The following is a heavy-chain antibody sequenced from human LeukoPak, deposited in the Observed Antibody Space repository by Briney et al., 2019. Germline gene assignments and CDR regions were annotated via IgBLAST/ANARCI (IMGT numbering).Heavy chain of an antibody. CDR1: GGSISSGSYY. V-gene: IGHV4-61*02. D-gene: IGHD2-2*01. J-gene: IGHJ5*02. Sequence: SETLSLTFTVSGGSISSGSYYWSWIRQPAGKGLEWIGRIYTSGSTNYNPSLKSRVTISVDTSKNQFSLKLSSVTAADTAVYYCARDRRPLIVVVPAAMRGYNWFDPWGQGTLVTVSS. CDR3: ARDRRPLIVVVPAAMRGYNWFDP. CDR2: IYTSGST.